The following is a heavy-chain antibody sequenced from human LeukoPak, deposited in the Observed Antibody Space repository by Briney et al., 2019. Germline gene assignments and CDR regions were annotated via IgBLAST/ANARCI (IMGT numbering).Heavy chain of an antibody. CDR1: GGSISLSSYY. D-gene: IGHD3-22*01. J-gene: IGHJ4*02. CDR2: VYYSGTS. V-gene: IGHV4-39*01. Sequence: PSETLSLTCNVPGGSISLSSYYWGWIRQPPGKGLQWIGSVYYSGTSYYNLSLKSRVTISVDTSKNQFSLRLTSVTAADTAVYYCARHESSGWYYLFRYWGQGTLVTVSS. CDR3: ARHESSGWYYLFRY.